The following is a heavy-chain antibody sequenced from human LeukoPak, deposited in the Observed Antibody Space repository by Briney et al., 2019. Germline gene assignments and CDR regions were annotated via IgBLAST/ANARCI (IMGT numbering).Heavy chain of an antibody. V-gene: IGHV3-43*02. CDR2: ISGDGGST. D-gene: IGHD3-22*01. CDR1: GFTFDDYA. J-gene: IGHJ4*02. CDR3: AKEYYYDSSGYYDY. Sequence: PGGSLRLSCAASGFTFDDYAMHWVRQAPGKGLEWVSLISGDGGSTYYAGSVKGRFTISRDNSKNSLYLQMNSLRTEDTALYYCAKEYYYDSSGYYDYWGQGTLVTVSS.